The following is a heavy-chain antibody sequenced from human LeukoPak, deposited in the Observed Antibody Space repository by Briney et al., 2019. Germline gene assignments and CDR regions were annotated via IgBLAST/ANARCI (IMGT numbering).Heavy chain of an antibody. V-gene: IGHV4-34*01. D-gene: IGHD3-3*01. CDR3: ARLGGYDFWSGYQFDY. CDR2: INHSGST. CDR1: GGSFSGYY. J-gene: IGHJ4*02. Sequence: PSETLSLTCAVYGGSFSGYYWSWIRQPPGKGLEWIGEINHSGSTNYNPSLKSRVTISVDTSKNQFSLKLSSVTAADTAVYYCARLGGYDFWSGYQFDYWGQGTLVTVSS.